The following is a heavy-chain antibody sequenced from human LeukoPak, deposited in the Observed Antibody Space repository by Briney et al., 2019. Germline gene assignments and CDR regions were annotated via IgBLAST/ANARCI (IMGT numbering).Heavy chain of an antibody. CDR3: ARGPRIAAAGTPPFDP. Sequence: SETLSLTCTVSGGSISSYYWSWIRQPPGKGLEWIGYIYYSGSTNYNPSLKSRVTISVDTSKNQFSLKLSSVTAADTAVYCCARGPRIAAAGTPPFDPWGQGTLVTVSS. CDR2: IYYSGST. J-gene: IGHJ5*02. CDR1: GGSISSYY. D-gene: IGHD6-13*01. V-gene: IGHV4-59*01.